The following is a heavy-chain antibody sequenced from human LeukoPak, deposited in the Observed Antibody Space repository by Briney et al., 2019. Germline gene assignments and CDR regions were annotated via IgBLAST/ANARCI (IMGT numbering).Heavy chain of an antibody. J-gene: IGHJ4*02. Sequence: ASVKVSCKASGYTFTGYYMHWVRQAPGQGLEWMGGIIPIFGTANYAQKFQGRVTITADKSTSTAYMELSSLRSEDTAVYYCARVDLGYYFDYWGQGTLVTVSS. D-gene: IGHD5-12*01. CDR3: ARVDLGYYFDY. CDR1: GYTFTGYY. V-gene: IGHV1-69*06. CDR2: IIPIFGTA.